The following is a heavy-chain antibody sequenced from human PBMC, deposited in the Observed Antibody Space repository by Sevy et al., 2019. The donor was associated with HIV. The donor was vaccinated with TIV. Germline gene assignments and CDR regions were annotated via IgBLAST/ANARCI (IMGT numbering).Heavy chain of an antibody. D-gene: IGHD2-21*02. CDR3: ARPIEGGGDWPGDFDY. Sequence: GESLKICCKGSGYSFTSYWIAWVRQMPGKGLELMGIIYPGDSDTTYSPSFQGQVTISADKSINTAYRQWSSLKASDTARYYCARPIEGGGDWPGDFDYWGQGTLVTVSS. CDR2: IYPGDSDT. CDR1: GYSFTSYW. V-gene: IGHV5-51*01. J-gene: IGHJ4*02.